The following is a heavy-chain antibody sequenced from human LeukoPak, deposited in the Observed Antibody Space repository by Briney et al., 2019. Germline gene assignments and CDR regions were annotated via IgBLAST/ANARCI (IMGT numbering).Heavy chain of an antibody. Sequence: PSETLSLTCTVSGYSISSGYYWGWIRQPPGKGLEWIGSIYHSGSTYYNPSLKSRVTISVDTSKNQFSLKLSSVTAADAAVYYCARDSEEYGDYGGAYYYYGMDVWGQGTTVTVSS. CDR2: IYHSGST. J-gene: IGHJ6*02. D-gene: IGHD4-17*01. CDR3: ARDSEEYGDYGGAYYYYGMDV. CDR1: GYSISSGYY. V-gene: IGHV4-38-2*02.